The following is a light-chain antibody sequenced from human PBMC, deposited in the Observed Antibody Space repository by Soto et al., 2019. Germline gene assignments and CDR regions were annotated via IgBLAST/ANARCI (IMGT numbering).Light chain of an antibody. CDR3: QQYDISPWT. J-gene: IGKJ1*01. Sequence: ETVLTQSPGTLSLSPGEGATLSCRASQGVSSNSLAWYQQKPGQPPRLLIYDSSTRATGFPDRFSGSGSGTDFTLTIIRLEPEDFAVYYCQQYDISPWTFGQGTKVDIK. CDR2: DSS. CDR1: QGVSSNS. V-gene: IGKV3-20*01.